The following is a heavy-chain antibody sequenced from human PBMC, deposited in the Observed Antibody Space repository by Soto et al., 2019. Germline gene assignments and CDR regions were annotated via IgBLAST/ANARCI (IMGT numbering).Heavy chain of an antibody. CDR1: GFTVSSKY. D-gene: IGHD6-25*01. V-gene: IGHV3-66*01. CDR3: AVAPRGERLLDFDY. CDR2: LYSGGST. J-gene: IGHJ4*02. Sequence: EVQLVESEGGLVQPGGSLRLSCVASGFTVSSKYMSWVRQAPGKGLEWVSVLYSGGSTYYADSVRDRFTISRDNSRNTLYLQMSSLRVEDTAIYYCAVAPRGERLLDFDYWGRGTLVTVSS.